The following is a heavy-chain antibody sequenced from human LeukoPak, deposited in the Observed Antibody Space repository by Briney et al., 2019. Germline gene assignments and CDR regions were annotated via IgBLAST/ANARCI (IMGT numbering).Heavy chain of an antibody. J-gene: IGHJ4*02. CDR2: ISSSSSYI. CDR1: GFTFGSYS. CDR3: ARGDRDLYCSSTSCYPVL. D-gene: IGHD2-2*01. Sequence: GGSLRLSCVASGFTFGSYSMNWVRQAPGKGLEWVSSISSSSSYIYYADSVKGRFTISRDNAKSSLYLQMNSLRAEDTAVYYCARGDRDLYCSSTSCYPVLGGQGTLVTVSS. V-gene: IGHV3-21*01.